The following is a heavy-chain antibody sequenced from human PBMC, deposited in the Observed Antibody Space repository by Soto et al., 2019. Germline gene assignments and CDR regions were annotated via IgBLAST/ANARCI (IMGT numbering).Heavy chain of an antibody. J-gene: IGHJ4*02. CDR1: GCSISSGGFY. V-gene: IGHV4-31*03. CDR3: ARLPGSHFDY. D-gene: IGHD3-9*01. Sequence: PSETLSLTCTVSGCSISSGGFYWSWIRQHPGKGLEWIGYIYYSGSTYYNPSLKSRVTISVDTSKNQFSLKLSSVTAADTAVYYCARLPGSHFDYWGQGTLVTVSS. CDR2: IYYSGST.